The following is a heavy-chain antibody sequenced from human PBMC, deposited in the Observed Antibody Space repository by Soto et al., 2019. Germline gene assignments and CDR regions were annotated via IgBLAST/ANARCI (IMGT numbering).Heavy chain of an antibody. J-gene: IGHJ4*02. Sequence: ASVKVSCKASGFTFTSSAVQWVRQARGQRLEWMGIINPSGGSTSYAQKFQGRVTMTRDTSTSTVYMELSSLRSEDTAVYYCARPLDYYDSSGYYLPLAYWGQGTLVTVS. D-gene: IGHD3-22*01. CDR3: ARPLDYYDSSGYYLPLAY. CDR1: GFTFTSSA. CDR2: INPSGGST. V-gene: IGHV1-46*01.